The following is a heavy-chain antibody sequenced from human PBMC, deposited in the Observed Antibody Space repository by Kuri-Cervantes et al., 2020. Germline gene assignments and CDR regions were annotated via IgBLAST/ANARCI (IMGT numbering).Heavy chain of an antibody. CDR2: INPSGGST. D-gene: IGHD3-22*01. Sequence: GESLKISCKASGYTFASYYMHWVRQAPGQGLEWMGIINPSGGSTSYAQKFQGRVTMTRDTSTSTVYMELSSLRSEDTAVYYCARSYDSSGLALDYWGQGTLVTVSS. V-gene: IGHV1-46*01. J-gene: IGHJ4*02. CDR3: ARSYDSSGLALDY. CDR1: GYTFASYY.